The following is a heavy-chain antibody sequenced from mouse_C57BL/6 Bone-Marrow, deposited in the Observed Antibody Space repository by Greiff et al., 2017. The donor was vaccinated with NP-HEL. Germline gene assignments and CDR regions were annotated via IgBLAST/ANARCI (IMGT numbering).Heavy chain of an antibody. CDR2: IDPETGGP. CDR1: GYTFTDYE. CDR3: TDYYGSSYVDAMDY. J-gene: IGHJ4*01. Sequence: VKLMESGAELVRPGASVTLSCKASGYTFTDYEMHWVKQTPVHGLEWIGAIDPETGGPAYNQKFKGKAILTADKSSSTAYMELRSLTSEDSAVYYCTDYYGSSYVDAMDYWGQGTSVTVSS. D-gene: IGHD1-1*01. V-gene: IGHV1-15*01.